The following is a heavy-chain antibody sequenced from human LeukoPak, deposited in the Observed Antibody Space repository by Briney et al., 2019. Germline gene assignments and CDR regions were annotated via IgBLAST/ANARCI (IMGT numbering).Heavy chain of an antibody. CDR2: ISGSGGST. CDR1: RFTFSSYA. CDR3: AKRTGFYYYYGMDV. Sequence: GGSLRLSCAASRFTFSSYAMSWVRQAPGKGLEWVSAISGSGGSTYYADSVKGRFTISRDNSKNTLYLQMNSLRAEDTAVYYCAKRTGFYYYYGMDVWGQGTTVTVSS. J-gene: IGHJ6*02. D-gene: IGHD2-8*02. V-gene: IGHV3-23*01.